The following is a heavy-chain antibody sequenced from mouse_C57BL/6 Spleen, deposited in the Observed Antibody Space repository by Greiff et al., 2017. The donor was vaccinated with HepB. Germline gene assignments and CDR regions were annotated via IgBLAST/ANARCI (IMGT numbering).Heavy chain of an antibody. Sequence: EVMLVESGGGLVKPGGSLKLSCAASGFTFSDYGMHWVRQAPEKGLEWVAYISSGSSTIYYADTVKGRFTISRDNAKNTLFLQMTSLRSEDTAMYYCARGLEIYYGSSWSFDYWGQGTTLTVSS. J-gene: IGHJ2*01. CDR1: GFTFSDYG. V-gene: IGHV5-17*01. CDR3: ARGLEIYYGSSWSFDY. D-gene: IGHD1-1*01. CDR2: ISSGSSTI.